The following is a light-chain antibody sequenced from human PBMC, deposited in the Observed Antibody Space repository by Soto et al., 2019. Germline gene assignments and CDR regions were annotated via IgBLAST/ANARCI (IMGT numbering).Light chain of an antibody. V-gene: IGLV1-44*01. CDR3: AAWDDSLNGVV. CDR1: SSNIGSNT. J-gene: IGLJ2*01. CDR2: SNN. Sequence: QSVLTQPPSASGTPGQRVTISCSGSSSNIGSNTVNWYQQLPGTAPKLLIYSNNQRPSGVPDRFSGSKSGTSASLAVSGLQSEDEAHYYCAAWDDSLNGVVFGGGTKLTFL.